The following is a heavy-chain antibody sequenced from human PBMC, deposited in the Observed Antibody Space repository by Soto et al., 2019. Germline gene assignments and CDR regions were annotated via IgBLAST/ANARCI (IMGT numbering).Heavy chain of an antibody. V-gene: IGHV4-61*01. CDR3: ARSAGDCSGGSCYLGYFDY. J-gene: IGHJ4*02. CDR1: GGSVSSGSYY. CDR2: IYYSGST. D-gene: IGHD2-15*01. Sequence: QVQLQESGPGLVKPSETLSLTCTVSGGSVSSGSYYWSWIRQPPGKGLEWIGYIYYSGSTNYNPPLHRRVTLPVDTSKTPSSRKLSSVTAADTAVYYCARSAGDCSGGSCYLGYFDYWGQGTLVTVSS.